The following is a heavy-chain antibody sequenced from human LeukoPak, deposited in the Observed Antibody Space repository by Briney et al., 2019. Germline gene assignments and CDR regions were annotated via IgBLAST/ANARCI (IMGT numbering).Heavy chain of an antibody. CDR3: AKGYCSTNRCYLNPFDY. Sequence: GGSLRLSCAASGFTFSSYAMSWVRQAPGKGLEWVSGISGSGGSTYYADSVKGRFTISRDNSKNTLHLQMNSLRAEDTAVFYCAKGYCSTNRCYLNPFDYWGQGTLVAVSS. D-gene: IGHD2-2*01. CDR2: ISGSGGST. CDR1: GFTFSSYA. J-gene: IGHJ4*02. V-gene: IGHV3-23*01.